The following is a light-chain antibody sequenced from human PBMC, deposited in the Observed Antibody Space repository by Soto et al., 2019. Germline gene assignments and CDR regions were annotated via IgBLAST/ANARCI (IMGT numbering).Light chain of an antibody. CDR3: QQYNNWPRT. V-gene: IGKV3D-15*01. CDR1: QSVSSN. Sequence: ETVMTQFPATLSVSPGERATLSCGASQSVSSNYLAEYQQKPGLAPRLLIYDASTRATGIPDRFSGSGSGTDFTLTISSLQSEDFAVYYCQQYNNWPRTFGQGTKVDIK. CDR2: DAS. J-gene: IGKJ1*01.